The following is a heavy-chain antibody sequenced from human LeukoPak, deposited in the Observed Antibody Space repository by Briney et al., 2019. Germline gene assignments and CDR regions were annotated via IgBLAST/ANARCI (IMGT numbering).Heavy chain of an antibody. D-gene: IGHD2-15*01. CDR1: GFTFRSYT. V-gene: IGHV3-21*01. Sequence: GSLRLSCAASGFTFRSYTMNWVRQAPGKGLEWVSSITSTGTYIYYADSVKGRFTISRDNADNSLYLQMNSLRVEDTAVYYCAKVACSGASCYKGHDYWGQGTLVTVSS. CDR3: AKVACSGASCYKGHDY. CDR2: ITSTGTYI. J-gene: IGHJ4*02.